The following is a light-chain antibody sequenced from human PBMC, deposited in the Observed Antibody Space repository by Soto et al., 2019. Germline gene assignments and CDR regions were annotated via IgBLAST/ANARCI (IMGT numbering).Light chain of an antibody. CDR3: QQYNSYRT. V-gene: IGKV1-5*03. J-gene: IGKJ1*01. CDR2: KAS. CDR1: QSINSW. Sequence: AGVGDRGIINGRASQSINSWLAWYQQKPGKAPKLLIYKASSLESGVPSRFSGSVSGSEFTLTNSILQPDEYATYSAQQYNSYRTFGPGTKVDIK.